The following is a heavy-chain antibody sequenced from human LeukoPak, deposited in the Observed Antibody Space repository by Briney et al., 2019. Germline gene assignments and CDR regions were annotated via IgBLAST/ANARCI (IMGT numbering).Heavy chain of an antibody. CDR2: IYYSGST. J-gene: IGHJ4*02. V-gene: IGHV4-39*07. CDR1: GGSISSSSYY. Sequence: SETLSLTCTVSGGSISSSSYYWGWIRQPPGKGLEWIGSIYYSGSTYYNPSLKSRVTISVDTSKNQFSLKLSSETAADTAVYYCASVSGYKSFDYWGQGTLVTVSS. CDR3: ASVSGYKSFDY. D-gene: IGHD3-22*01.